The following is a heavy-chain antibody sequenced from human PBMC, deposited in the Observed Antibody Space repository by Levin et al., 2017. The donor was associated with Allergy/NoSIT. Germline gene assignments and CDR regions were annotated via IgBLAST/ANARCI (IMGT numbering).Heavy chain of an antibody. CDR1: GFTFSDYA. CDR2: ISNDGSDK. J-gene: IGHJ2*01. Sequence: PGGSLRLSCVASGFTFSDYAMHWVRQAPGKGLEWVAHISNDGSDKYYADSVKGRFTISRDNSNNTLSVHMTSLRADESAVYYCAKDSEEDLYFEFWGRGTQVTVSS. CDR3: AKDSEEDLYFEF. V-gene: IGHV3-30-3*01.